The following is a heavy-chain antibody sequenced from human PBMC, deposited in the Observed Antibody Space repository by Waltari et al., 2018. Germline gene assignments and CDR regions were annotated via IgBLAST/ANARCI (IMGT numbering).Heavy chain of an antibody. CDR1: GGSLSSSSYY. Sequence: QLQLQESGPGLVKPSATLSLTCTVLGGSLSSSSYYRGWIRQPPGKGLEWFGSIYYSGSTYYNPSLKSRVTISVDTSKNQFSLKLSSVTAADTAVYYCASTVYYDSSGWTYYFDYWGQGTLVTVSS. CDR3: ASTVYYDSSGWTYYFDY. D-gene: IGHD3-22*01. V-gene: IGHV4-39*01. CDR2: IYYSGST. J-gene: IGHJ4*02.